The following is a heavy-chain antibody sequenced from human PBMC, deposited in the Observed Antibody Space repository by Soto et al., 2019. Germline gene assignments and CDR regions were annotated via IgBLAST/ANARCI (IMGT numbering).Heavy chain of an antibody. CDR2: TSYDGSSG. CDR1: GFTFSSSG. Sequence: HPGGSLRLSCAASGFTFSSSGMHWVRQAPGKGLEWVAVTSYDGSSGYYADSVRGRFTISRDNSKNTLYLQMNSLRAEDTAVYYCAKVTSGYWGQGTLVTVSS. CDR3: AKVTSGY. V-gene: IGHV3-30*18. J-gene: IGHJ4*02. D-gene: IGHD2-15*01.